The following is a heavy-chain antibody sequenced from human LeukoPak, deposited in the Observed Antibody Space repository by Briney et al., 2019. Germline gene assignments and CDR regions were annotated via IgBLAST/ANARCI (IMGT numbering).Heavy chain of an antibody. CDR3: ARAARFLEWLEPYNWFDP. V-gene: IGHV1-69*01. Sequence: GASVKVSCKASGGTFSSYAISWVRQAPGQGLEWMGGIIPIFGTANYAQKFQGRVTITADESTSTAYMELSSLRSEDTAVYYCARAARFLEWLEPYNWFDPWGQGTLVTVSS. D-gene: IGHD3-3*01. J-gene: IGHJ5*02. CDR1: GGTFSSYA. CDR2: IIPIFGTA.